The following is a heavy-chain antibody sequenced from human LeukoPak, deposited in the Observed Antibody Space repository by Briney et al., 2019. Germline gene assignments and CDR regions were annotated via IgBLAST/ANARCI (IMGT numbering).Heavy chain of an antibody. J-gene: IGHJ1*01. D-gene: IGHD2-21*01. CDR1: GGSVSGGSYY. V-gene: IGHV4-61*01. CDR2: IYYNGST. CDR3: AREGFDDFDSQH. Sequence: SETLSLTCTVSGGSVSGGSYYWNWIRQPPGKGLEWIGFIYYNGSTNYNPSLKSRVTMSVDTSKNQFSLKLTSVTAADTAIYYCAREGFDDFDSQHWGQGTLVTVSS.